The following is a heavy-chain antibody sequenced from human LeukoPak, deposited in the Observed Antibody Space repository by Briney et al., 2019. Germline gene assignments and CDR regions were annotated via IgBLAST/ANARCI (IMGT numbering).Heavy chain of an antibody. V-gene: IGHV1-18*01. CDR3: ARDFIVVVPAAIVWFDP. D-gene: IGHD2-2*02. CDR1: GYTFTSYG. Sequence: ASAKVSCKASGYTFTSYGISWVRQAPGQGLEWMGWISAYNGNTNYAQKLQGRVTMTTDTSTSTAYMELRSLRSDDTAVYYCARDFIVVVPAAIVWFDPWGQGTLVTVSS. CDR2: ISAYNGNT. J-gene: IGHJ5*02.